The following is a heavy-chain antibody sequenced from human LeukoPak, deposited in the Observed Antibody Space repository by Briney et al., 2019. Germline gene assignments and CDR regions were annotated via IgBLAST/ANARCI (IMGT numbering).Heavy chain of an antibody. J-gene: IGHJ4*02. CDR1: RYSLTSYW. CDR3: ARFVGACSGGSCYSDY. Sequence: GESLKISCKGSRYSLTSYWIGWVRQMPGKGLEWMGIIYPGDSDTRYSPSFQGQVTISADKSISTAYLQWNSLKASDTAMYYCARFVGACSGGSCYSDYRGQGTLVTVSS. CDR2: IYPGDSDT. V-gene: IGHV5-51*01. D-gene: IGHD2-15*01.